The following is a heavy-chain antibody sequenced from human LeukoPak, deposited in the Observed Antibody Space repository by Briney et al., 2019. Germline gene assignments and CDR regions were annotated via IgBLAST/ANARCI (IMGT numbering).Heavy chain of an antibody. D-gene: IGHD5-12*01. Sequence: GRSLRLSCAASGFTFSSYAMSWVRQAPGKGLEWVSAISGSGGSTYYADSVKGRFTISRDNSKNTLYLQMNSLRAEDTAVYYCAKDSGYSGYDYYFDYWGQGTLVTVSS. V-gene: IGHV3-23*01. CDR3: AKDSGYSGYDYYFDY. CDR1: GFTFSSYA. J-gene: IGHJ4*02. CDR2: ISGSGGST.